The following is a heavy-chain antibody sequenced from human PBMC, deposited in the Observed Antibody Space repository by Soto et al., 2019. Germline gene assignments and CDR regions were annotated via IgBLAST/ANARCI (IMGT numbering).Heavy chain of an antibody. J-gene: IGHJ4*02. CDR2: ISADNGNT. CDR3: ARDGYFDY. Sequence: QVQLVRSGAEVKKHGASVKVSCKASGYSFTSYGIAWVRQAPGQGLEWMGWISADNGNTNYAQKVQDRVTMTTDTFTSTAYMELRSLRSDDTAVYYVARDGYFDYWGQGTLVTVSS. CDR1: GYSFTSYG. V-gene: IGHV1-18*01.